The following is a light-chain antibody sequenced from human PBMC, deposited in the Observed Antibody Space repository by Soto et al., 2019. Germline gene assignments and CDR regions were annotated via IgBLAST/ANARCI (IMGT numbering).Light chain of an antibody. CDR1: SSNIGADFG. CDR3: QSYDRSLSGWV. CDR2: VNT. V-gene: IGLV1-40*01. J-gene: IGLJ3*02. Sequence: QSVPTQPPSVSGAPGQTITISCTGSSSNIGADFGVHWYQQLPGAAPKLVIFVNTNRPSGVPDRFSGSKSGTSASLAITGLQAEDEADYYCQSYDRSLSGWVFGTGTKVTVL.